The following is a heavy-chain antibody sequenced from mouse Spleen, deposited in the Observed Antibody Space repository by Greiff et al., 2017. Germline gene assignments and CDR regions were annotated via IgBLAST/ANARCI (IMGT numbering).Heavy chain of an antibody. J-gene: IGHJ3*01. CDR3: ARAFTPAWFAY. CDR1: GYTFTSYW. Sequence: LVESGAELAKPGASVKLSCKASGYTFTSYWMHWVKQRPGQGLEWIGYINPSSGNTKYDPKFQGKATITADTSSNTAYLQLSSLTSEDTAVYYCARAFTPAWFAYWGQGTLVTVSA. V-gene: IGHV1-7*01. CDR2: INPSSGNT.